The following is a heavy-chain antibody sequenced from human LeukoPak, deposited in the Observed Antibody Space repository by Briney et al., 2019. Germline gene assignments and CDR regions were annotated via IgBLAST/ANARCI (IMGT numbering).Heavy chain of an antibody. J-gene: IGHJ5*02. CDR2: IIPIFGTA. D-gene: IGHD3-3*01. Sequence: SEKVSCKASGGTFSSYAISWVRQAPGQGLEWMGGIIPIFGTAHYAQKFQGRVTITADESTSTAYMEPSSLRSEDTAVYYCANTYYDFWSGLNWFDPWGQGTLVTVSS. CDR1: GGTFSSYA. CDR3: ANTYYDFWSGLNWFDP. V-gene: IGHV1-69*13.